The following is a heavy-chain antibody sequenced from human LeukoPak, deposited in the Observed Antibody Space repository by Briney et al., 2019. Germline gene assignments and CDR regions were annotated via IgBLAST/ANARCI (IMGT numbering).Heavy chain of an antibody. V-gene: IGHV1-69*06. Sequence: SVKVSCKASGGTFSSYAISWVRQAPGQGLEWMGGIIPIFGTANYAQKFQGRVTITADKSTSTAYMELSSLRSEDTAVYYCARGVAGSYYYYYMDVWGKGTTVTISS. J-gene: IGHJ6*03. CDR3: ARGVAGSYYYYYMDV. CDR2: IIPIFGTA. CDR1: GGTFSSYA. D-gene: IGHD6-19*01.